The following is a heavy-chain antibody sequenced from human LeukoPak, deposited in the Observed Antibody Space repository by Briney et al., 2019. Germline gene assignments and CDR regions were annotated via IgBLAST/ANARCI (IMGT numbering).Heavy chain of an antibody. D-gene: IGHD1-26*01. J-gene: IGHJ6*02. Sequence: NTSETLSLTCTVSGGSISSYYWSWIRQPPGKGLEWIGYIYYSGSTNYNPSLKSRVTITVDPAKNQFSLKLSSVTAADTAVYYCARLGISGSYTYYYYYGMDIWGQGTTVTVSS. V-gene: IGHV4-59*08. CDR1: GGSISSYY. CDR3: ARLGISGSYTYYYYYGMDI. CDR2: IYYSGST.